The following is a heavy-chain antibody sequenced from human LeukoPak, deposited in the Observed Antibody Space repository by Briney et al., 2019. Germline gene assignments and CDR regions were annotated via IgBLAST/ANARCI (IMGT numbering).Heavy chain of an antibody. J-gene: IGHJ4*02. CDR3: ARASGYSGYEDFDY. Sequence: SVKVSCKASVGTFSSYAISWVRQAAGQGLEWMGGIIPIFGTANYAQKFQGRVTITTDESTSTAYMELSSLRSEDTAVYYCARASGYSGYEDFDYWGQGTLVTVSS. D-gene: IGHD5-12*01. CDR2: IIPIFGTA. CDR1: VGTFSSYA. V-gene: IGHV1-69*05.